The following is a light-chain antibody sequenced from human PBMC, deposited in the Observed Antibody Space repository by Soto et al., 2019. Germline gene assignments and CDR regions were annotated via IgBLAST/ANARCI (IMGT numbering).Light chain of an antibody. CDR1: QSISSW. J-gene: IGKJ1*01. CDR2: DAS. V-gene: IGKV1-5*01. Sequence: IQMTQSPSAVAASVGDRVTITCRASQSISSWLAWYRQKPGKAPKLLIYDASSLESGVPSRFSGSGSGTAFTLTISSLQPDDFATYYCQNYNSYSEAFGQGTKVDIK. CDR3: QNYNSYSEA.